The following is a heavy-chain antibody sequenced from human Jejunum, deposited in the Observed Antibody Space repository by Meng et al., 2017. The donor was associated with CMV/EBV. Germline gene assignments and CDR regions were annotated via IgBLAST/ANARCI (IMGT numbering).Heavy chain of an antibody. CDR2: INPNGGTT. Sequence: KASGYTFTSDYMHWVRQAPGQGLEWMGVINPNGGTTAYAQKFQGRVTMTGDTSTSTIYMELNSLRSEDTAVYFCAAKIDITYFDFWGQGTLVTVSS. J-gene: IGHJ4*02. V-gene: IGHV1-46*01. CDR3: AAKIDITYFDF. CDR1: GYTFTSDY. D-gene: IGHD1-14*01.